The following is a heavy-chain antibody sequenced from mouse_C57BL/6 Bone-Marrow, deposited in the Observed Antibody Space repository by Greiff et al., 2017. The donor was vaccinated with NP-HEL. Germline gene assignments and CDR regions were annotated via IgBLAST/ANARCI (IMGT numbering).Heavy chain of an antibody. CDR1: GFTFSSYA. V-gene: IGHV5-4*01. Sequence: DVHLVESGGGLVKPGGSLKLSCAASGFTFSSYAMSWVRQTPEKRLEWVATISDGGSYTYYPDNVKGRFTISRDNAKNNLYLQMSHLKSEDTAMYYCARDYYGSSFYYYAMDYWGQGTSVTVSS. D-gene: IGHD1-1*01. CDR2: ISDGGSYT. J-gene: IGHJ4*01. CDR3: ARDYYGSSFYYYAMDY.